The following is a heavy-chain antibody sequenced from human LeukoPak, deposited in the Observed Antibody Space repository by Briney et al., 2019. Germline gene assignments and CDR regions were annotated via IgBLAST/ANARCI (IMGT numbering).Heavy chain of an antibody. V-gene: IGHV1-46*01. J-gene: IGHJ4*02. CDR3: ARSSYDSSGYYKTIDY. Sequence: ASVKVSCKASGYTFTSYYMHWVRQAPGQGLEWMGIINPSGGSTSYAQKFQGRVTMTRDTSTSTVYMELSSLRSEDTAVYYCARSSYDSSGYYKTIDYWGQGTLVTVPS. CDR1: GYTFTSYY. CDR2: INPSGGST. D-gene: IGHD3-22*01.